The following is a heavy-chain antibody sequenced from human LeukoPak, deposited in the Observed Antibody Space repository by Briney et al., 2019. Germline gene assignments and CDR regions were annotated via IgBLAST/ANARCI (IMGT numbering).Heavy chain of an antibody. J-gene: IGHJ4*02. CDR1: GGSISSSSYY. V-gene: IGHV4-39*01. Sequence: SETLSLTCTVSGGSISSSSYYWGWIRQPPGKGLEWIGSIYYSGSTYYNPSLKSRVTISVDTSKNQFSLKLSSVTAADTAVYYCAGLAVAARCFDYWGQGTLVTVSS. CDR2: IYYSGST. CDR3: AGLAVAARCFDY. D-gene: IGHD6-6*01.